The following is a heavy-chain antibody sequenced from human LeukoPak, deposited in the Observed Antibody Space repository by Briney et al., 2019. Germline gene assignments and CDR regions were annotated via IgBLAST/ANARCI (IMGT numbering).Heavy chain of an antibody. J-gene: IGHJ6*02. Sequence: SVKVSCKASGGTFSSYAISWVRQAPGQGLEWMGGIIPIFGTANYAQKFQGRVTITADESTSTAYMELSSLRSEDTAVYYCARDQDIVVVVAATTDYYYYYGMDVWGQGTTVTVSS. CDR2: IIPIFGTA. CDR1: GGTFSSYA. D-gene: IGHD2-15*01. CDR3: ARDQDIVVVVAATTDYYYYYGMDV. V-gene: IGHV1-69*13.